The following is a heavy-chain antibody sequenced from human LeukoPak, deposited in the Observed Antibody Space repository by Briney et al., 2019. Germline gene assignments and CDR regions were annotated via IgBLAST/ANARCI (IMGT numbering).Heavy chain of an antibody. Sequence: PSETLSLTCIVSGYSISSGYYWGWIRQPPGKGLEWIGSIYHGGRTYYNPSLKSRVTISVDTSENQFSLKLRSVTATDTAVYYCARGYSGWTDFDYWGQGTLVTVSS. V-gene: IGHV4-38-2*02. D-gene: IGHD6-19*01. CDR2: IYHGGRT. CDR1: GYSISSGYY. CDR3: ARGYSGWTDFDY. J-gene: IGHJ4*02.